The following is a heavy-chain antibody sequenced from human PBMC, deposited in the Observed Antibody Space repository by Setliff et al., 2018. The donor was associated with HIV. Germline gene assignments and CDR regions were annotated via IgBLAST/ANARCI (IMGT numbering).Heavy chain of an antibody. V-gene: IGHV4-38-2*02. D-gene: IGHD3-10*01. CDR3: ARDRALRFSQSPSFNYFDV. CDR1: GYSITNGNY. CDR2: IYSTGHS. J-gene: IGHJ4*02. Sequence: SETLSLTCLVFGYSITNGNYWAWIRQSPGKGLEWIGSIYSTGHSYYNPSHTSRLTMSVDTAKNRFSLKLISVTAADTAVYYCARDRALRFSQSPSFNYFDVWGQGALVTV.